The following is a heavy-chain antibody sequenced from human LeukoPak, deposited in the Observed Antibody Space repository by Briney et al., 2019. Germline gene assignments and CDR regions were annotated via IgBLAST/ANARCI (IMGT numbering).Heavy chain of an antibody. CDR2: IKQDGSEK. V-gene: IGHV3-7*01. CDR1: GYIFSTYW. CDR3: ARDLAYSRLDY. J-gene: IGHJ4*02. D-gene: IGHD5-18*01. Sequence: PGGSLRLSCVGSGYIFSTYWMNWVRQAPGKGLEWVANIKQDGSEKYHVDSVKGRFTISRDNAENSLYLQMNSLRVEDTAFYYCARDLAYSRLDYWGQGMLVTVSS.